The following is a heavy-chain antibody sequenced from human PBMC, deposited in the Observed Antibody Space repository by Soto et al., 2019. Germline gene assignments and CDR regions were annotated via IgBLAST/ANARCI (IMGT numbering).Heavy chain of an antibody. V-gene: IGHV1-18*01. D-gene: IGHD5-18*01. CDR2: ISAYNGNT. Sequence: ASVKVSCKASGYTFTSYGISWVRQAPGQGLEWMGWISAYNGNTNYAQKLQGRVTMTTDTSTSTAYMELRSLRSDDTAVYYCAKASMVITYMDVWGKGTTVTVSS. CDR3: AKASMVITYMDV. CDR1: GYTFTSYG. J-gene: IGHJ6*03.